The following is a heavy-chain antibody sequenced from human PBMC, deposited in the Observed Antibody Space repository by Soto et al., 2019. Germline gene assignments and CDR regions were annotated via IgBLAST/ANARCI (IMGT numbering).Heavy chain of an antibody. Sequence: SETLSLTCTVSGGSIGNSYWSWIRQSPGKGLEWIGYIYYSGSSNYNPSLKSRVSISVDTSKNQFSLKLSSVTAADTAVYYCARHSSSWPIFDYWGQGTQVTVSS. CDR1: GGSIGNSY. V-gene: IGHV4-59*08. CDR2: IYYSGSS. CDR3: ARHSSSWPIFDY. D-gene: IGHD6-13*01. J-gene: IGHJ4*02.